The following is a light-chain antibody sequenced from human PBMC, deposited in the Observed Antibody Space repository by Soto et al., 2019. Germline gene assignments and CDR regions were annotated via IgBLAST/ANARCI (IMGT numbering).Light chain of an antibody. CDR2: GAS. CDR3: QLYGSSPWT. J-gene: IGKJ1*01. CDR1: QSVSSSY. Sequence: EIVLTQSPGTLSLSPGERATLSCRASQSVSSSYLAWYQQKPGQAPRLLIYGASSRATGIPDRFSGSGSGTDFTLTISRLEPEDFAVYYRQLYGSSPWTFGQGTKVDIK. V-gene: IGKV3-20*01.